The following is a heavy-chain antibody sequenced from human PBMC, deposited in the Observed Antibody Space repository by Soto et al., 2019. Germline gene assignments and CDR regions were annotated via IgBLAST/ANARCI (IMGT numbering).Heavy chain of an antibody. Sequence: SETLSITCTVSGGSMSSSNWWNWVRQTPGKGLEWIGEAHQSGRTNYNPSLKSRVTISVDKSKNRFSLNLSSVTAADTAVYYCARSEATVLDSWGQGTLVTVSS. CDR2: AHQSGRT. CDR1: GGSMSSSNW. D-gene: IGHD4-17*01. V-gene: IGHV4-4*02. J-gene: IGHJ4*02. CDR3: ARSEATVLDS.